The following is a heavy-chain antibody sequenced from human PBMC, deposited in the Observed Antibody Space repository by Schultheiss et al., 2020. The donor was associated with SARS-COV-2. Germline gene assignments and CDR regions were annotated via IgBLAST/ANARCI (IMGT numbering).Heavy chain of an antibody. V-gene: IGHV1-2*02. J-gene: IGHJ6*02. D-gene: IGHD3-22*01. Sequence: ASVKVSCKASGYTFTGYYMHWVRQAPGQGLEWMGWINPNSGGTNYAQKFQGRVTMTRNTSISTAYMELSSLRSEDTAVYYCAREDYDSSGYSMDVWGQGTTVTVSS. CDR3: AREDYDSSGYSMDV. CDR1: GYTFTGYY. CDR2: INPNSGGT.